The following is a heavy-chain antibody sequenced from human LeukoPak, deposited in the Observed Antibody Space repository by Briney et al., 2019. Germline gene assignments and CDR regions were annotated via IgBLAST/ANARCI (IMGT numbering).Heavy chain of an antibody. V-gene: IGHV3-11*04. J-gene: IGHJ4*02. CDR3: ARVIGSQAFDY. Sequence: GGSLRLSCAASGFTLSDYYMIWIRQAPGKGLEWVSYISSSGTTIYYADSVKGRFTISRDNAKNSLYLQMNSLRAEDTAVYYCARVIGSQAFDYWGQGTLVTVSS. D-gene: IGHD3-10*01. CDR1: GFTLSDYY. CDR2: ISSSGTTI.